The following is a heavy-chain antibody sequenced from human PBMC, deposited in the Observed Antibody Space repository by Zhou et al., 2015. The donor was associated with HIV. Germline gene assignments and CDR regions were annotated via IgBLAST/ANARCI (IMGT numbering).Heavy chain of an antibody. CDR2: IIPIFGTA. CDR1: GGTFVSYA. D-gene: IGHD1-7*01. J-gene: IGHJ6*02. CDR3: ARGRYNWNYGDYYYVMDV. Sequence: QVQLVQSGAEVKKPGSSVKVSCKASGGTFVSYAISWVRQAPGQGLEWMGGIIPIFGTANYAQKFQGRVTITADESTSTAYMELSSLRSEDTAVYYCARGRYNWNYGDYYYVMDVWGQGTTVTVAS. V-gene: IGHV1-69*01.